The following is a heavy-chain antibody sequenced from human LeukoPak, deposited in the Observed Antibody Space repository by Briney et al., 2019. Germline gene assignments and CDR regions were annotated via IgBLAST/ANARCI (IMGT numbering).Heavy chain of an antibody. CDR3: AKYFRADSGNYYRSFDY. CDR2: IKEDGSEK. D-gene: IGHD1-26*01. V-gene: IGHV3-7*05. Sequence: GGSLRLSCAASGFTFSDNWMSWVRQAPGKGLEWVADIKEDGSEKNYVDSVKGRFTISRDNAKNSLYLQMISLRAEDTAVYYCAKYFRADSGNYYRSFDYWGQGTLVTVSS. CDR1: GFTFSDNW. J-gene: IGHJ4*02.